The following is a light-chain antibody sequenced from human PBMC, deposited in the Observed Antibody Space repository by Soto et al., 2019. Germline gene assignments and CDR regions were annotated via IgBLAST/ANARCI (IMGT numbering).Light chain of an antibody. V-gene: IGKV3-15*01. CDR2: VAS. J-gene: IGKJ1*01. CDR3: QQSKDWPPR. Sequence: EMVMTQSPATLSVSPGERVTLSSRASQSVSSYLAWYQQKPGQPPRLLIYVASTRAAGIPARFSGSGSGTEFTLTISSLQSEDFAVYYCQQSKDWPPRFGQGTKVEIK. CDR1: QSVSSY.